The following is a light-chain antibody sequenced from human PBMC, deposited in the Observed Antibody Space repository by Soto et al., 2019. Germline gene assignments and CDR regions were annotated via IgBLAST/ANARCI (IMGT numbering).Light chain of an antibody. V-gene: IGKV1-5*02. Sequence: IQMTPSPSTLSASVGGRVTLLXRASQSIFSWFAWDQQQQGXAPKXXXYRXSSLERGGPSRFSGSGSGTEFTLTITSLQPEDFATYYCQRYDSYSRTVGQGTKVEIK. CDR3: QRYDSYSRT. J-gene: IGKJ1*01. CDR2: RXS. CDR1: QSIFSW.